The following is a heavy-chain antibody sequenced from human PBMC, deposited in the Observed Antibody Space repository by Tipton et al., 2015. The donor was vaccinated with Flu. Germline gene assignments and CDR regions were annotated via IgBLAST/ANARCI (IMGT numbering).Heavy chain of an antibody. V-gene: IGHV4-34*01. J-gene: IGHJ4*02. CDR2: INHSGST. Sequence: AGLVKPSETLSLTCAVYGGSFSGYYWSWIRQPPGKGLEWIGEINHSGSTNYNPSLKSQVTISVDTSKNQFSLKLSSVTAADTAVYYCARDVEYSSSSRGFDYWGQGTLVTVSS. CDR1: GGSFSGYY. D-gene: IGHD6-6*01. CDR3: ARDVEYSSSSRGFDY.